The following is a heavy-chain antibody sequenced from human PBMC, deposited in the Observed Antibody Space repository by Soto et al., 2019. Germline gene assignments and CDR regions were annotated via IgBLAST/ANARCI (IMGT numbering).Heavy chain of an antibody. J-gene: IGHJ4*02. CDR2: FSGGGGVT. D-gene: IGHD4-17*01. CDR3: AKQATVVTSNFDY. V-gene: IGHV3-23*01. Sequence: GGSLRLSCAASGFTFSTYAMSWVRQAPGKGLEWVSSFSGGGGVTYYADSVKGRFTISRDNSKNTLYLQMNSLRAEDTAVYYCAKQATVVTSNFDYWGQGTLVTVSS. CDR1: GFTFSTYA.